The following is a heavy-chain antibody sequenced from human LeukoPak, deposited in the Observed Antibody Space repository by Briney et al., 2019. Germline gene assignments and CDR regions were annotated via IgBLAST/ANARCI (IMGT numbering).Heavy chain of an antibody. Sequence: ASVKVSCMASGYXFINYGITWVRQAPGQGLEWMGWISAYNSAYNGNTHYAQKLQGRVTMTTDTSTHTGYMELRSLRSDDTAVYYCAREYGSGSYTGIDYWGQGTLVTVSS. D-gene: IGHD3-10*01. V-gene: IGHV1-18*01. CDR3: AREYGSGSYTGIDY. CDR2: ISAYNSAYNGNT. CDR1: GYXFINYG. J-gene: IGHJ4*02.